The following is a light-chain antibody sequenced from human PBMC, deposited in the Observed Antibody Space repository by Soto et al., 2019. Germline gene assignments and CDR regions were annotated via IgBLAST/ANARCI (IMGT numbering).Light chain of an antibody. CDR1: QSISDT. Sequence: EIVMTQSPATLSVSPGGRATLSCRASQSISDTLAWYQQKPGQAPRLLIYGASSRATGFPARFSGSGSGTDFTLTISSLQSGDFAVYYCQQYDKWPWTFGQGTKVDI. CDR3: QQYDKWPWT. CDR2: GAS. J-gene: IGKJ1*01. V-gene: IGKV3-15*01.